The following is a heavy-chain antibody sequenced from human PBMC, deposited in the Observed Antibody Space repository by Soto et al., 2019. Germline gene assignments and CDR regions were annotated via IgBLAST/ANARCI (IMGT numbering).Heavy chain of an antibody. D-gene: IGHD3-22*01. J-gene: IGHJ3*02. CDR3: WTSYYYDSSPDAFDI. V-gene: IGHV3-74*01. Sequence: GGSLRLSCAASGFTFSSYWMHWVRQAPGKGLVWVSRINSDGSSTSYADSVKGRFTISRDNAKNTLYLQMKSLKAEDTAVYYCWTSYYYDSSPDAFDIWGQGTMVTVSS. CDR1: GFTFSSYW. CDR2: INSDGSST.